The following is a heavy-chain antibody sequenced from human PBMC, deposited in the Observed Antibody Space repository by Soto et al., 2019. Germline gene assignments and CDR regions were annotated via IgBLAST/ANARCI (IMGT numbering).Heavy chain of an antibody. Sequence: PGGSLRLSCAASGFTFSSYAMSWVRQAPGKGLEWVSAITGSGGSTYYADPVKGRFTNSRDNSKNTLYLQKNSLRAEDTTVYNCAKDGWGQLLPSDFDYWGQGTLVTVSS. CDR1: GFTFSSYA. D-gene: IGHD2-2*01. V-gene: IGHV3-23*01. J-gene: IGHJ4*02. CDR2: ITGSGGST. CDR3: AKDGWGQLLPSDFDY.